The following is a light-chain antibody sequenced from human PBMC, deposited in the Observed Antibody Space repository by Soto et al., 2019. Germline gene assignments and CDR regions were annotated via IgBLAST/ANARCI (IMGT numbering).Light chain of an antibody. CDR2: AAS. V-gene: IGKV1-39*01. J-gene: IGKJ4*01. CDR3: QQSYSTPLT. Sequence: DIQMTQSPASLSASGGDRVTITCRASQNIRNYLNWYQQKPGKAPKLLVYAASTLQTGVPSRFSGSGSGTDCTRTIASLQREDFATSYCQQSYSTPLTFGGGTKVDI. CDR1: QNIRNY.